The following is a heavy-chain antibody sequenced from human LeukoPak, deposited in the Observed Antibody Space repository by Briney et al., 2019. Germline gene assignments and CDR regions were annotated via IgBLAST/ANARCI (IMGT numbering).Heavy chain of an antibody. J-gene: IGHJ4*02. CDR3: ARGGGTRIQLWLLHY. Sequence: GGSLRLSCAASGFTFSSYGMNWVRQAPGKGLEWVSSISSSSSYIYYADSVKGRFTISRDNAKNSLYLQMNSLRAEDTAVYYCARGGGTRIQLWLLHYWGQGTLVTVSS. CDR1: GFTFSSYG. V-gene: IGHV3-21*01. CDR2: ISSSSSYI. D-gene: IGHD5-18*01.